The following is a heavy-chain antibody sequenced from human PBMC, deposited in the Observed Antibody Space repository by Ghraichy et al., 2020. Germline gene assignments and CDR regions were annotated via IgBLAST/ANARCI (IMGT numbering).Heavy chain of an antibody. CDR3: ASTVRYPNYYYCGMDV. CDR2: IYYSGST. CDR1: GGSISSYY. Sequence: SETLSLTCTVSGGSISSYYWSWIRQPPWKGLEWIWYIYYSGSTNYNPSLNSRVTISVDTSKNQFSLKLSSVTTADSAVYYFASTVRYPNYYYCGMDVWGQGTTVTVSS. J-gene: IGHJ6*02. D-gene: IGHD3-9*01. V-gene: IGHV4-59*01.